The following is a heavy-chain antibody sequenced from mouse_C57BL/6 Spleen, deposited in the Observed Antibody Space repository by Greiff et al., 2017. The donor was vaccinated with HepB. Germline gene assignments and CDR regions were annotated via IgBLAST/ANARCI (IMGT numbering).Heavy chain of an antibody. D-gene: IGHD2-3*01. CDR3: ARHWDGYYNY. CDR2: ISGGGGNT. V-gene: IGHV5-9*01. J-gene: IGHJ2*01. CDR1: GFTFSSYT. Sequence: EVKLVESGGGLVKPGGSLKLSCAASGFTFSSYTMSWVRQTPEKRLEWVATISGGGGNTYYPDSVKGRFTISRDNAKNTLYLQMSSLRSEDTALYYCARHWDGYYNYWGQGTTLTVSS.